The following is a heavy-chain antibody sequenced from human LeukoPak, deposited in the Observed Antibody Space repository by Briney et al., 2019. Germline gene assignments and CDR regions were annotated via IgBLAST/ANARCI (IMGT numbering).Heavy chain of an antibody. CDR2: ISSSSSYI. D-gene: IGHD1-14*01. Sequence: PGWSLRLSCAASGFTFSSYSMNWVRQAPGKGLEWVSSISSSSSYIYYADSVKGRFTISRDNAKNSLYLQMNSLRAEDTAVYYCAKPAGPTPDGWFDPWGQGTLVTVSS. CDR1: GFTFSSYS. J-gene: IGHJ5*02. CDR3: AKPAGPTPDGWFDP. V-gene: IGHV3-21*01.